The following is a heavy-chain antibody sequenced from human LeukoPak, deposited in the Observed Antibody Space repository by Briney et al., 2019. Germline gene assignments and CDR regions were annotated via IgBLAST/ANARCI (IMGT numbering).Heavy chain of an antibody. Sequence: LETLSLTCAVYGGSFSGYYWSWIRQPPGKGLEWIGEINHSGSTNYNPSLKSRVTISVDTSKNQFSLKLSSVTAADTAVYYCARRGYDNRFDYWGQGTLVTVSS. CDR3: ARRGYDNRFDY. D-gene: IGHD3-3*01. CDR1: GGSFSGYY. CDR2: INHSGST. J-gene: IGHJ4*02. V-gene: IGHV4-34*01.